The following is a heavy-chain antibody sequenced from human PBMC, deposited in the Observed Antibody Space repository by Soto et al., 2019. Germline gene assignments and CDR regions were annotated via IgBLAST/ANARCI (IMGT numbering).Heavy chain of an antibody. CDR1: GGSISSGDYY. J-gene: IGHJ4*02. CDR3: ARVTEYPHPIDY. V-gene: IGHV4-30-4*01. D-gene: IGHD2-2*01. CDR2: IYYSGST. Sequence: NPSETLSLTCTVSGGSISSGDYYWSWIRQPPGKGLEWIGYIYYSGSTYYNPSLKSRVTISVDTSKNQFSLKLSSVTAADTAVYYCARVTEYPHPIDYWGQGTLVTVSS.